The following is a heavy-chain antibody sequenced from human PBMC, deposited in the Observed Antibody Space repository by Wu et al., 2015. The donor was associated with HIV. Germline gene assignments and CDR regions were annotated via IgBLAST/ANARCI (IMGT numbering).Heavy chain of an antibody. D-gene: IGHD7-27*01. CDR2: IIPIFGTA. V-gene: IGHV1-69*13. CDR1: GGTFSSYA. CDR3: ASENLLTGETYYYYYGMDV. J-gene: IGHJ6*02. Sequence: QVQLVQSGAEVKKPGSSVKVSCKASGGTFSSYAISWVRQAPGQGLEWMGRIIPIFGTANYAQKFQGRVTITADESTSTAYMELSSLRSEDTAVYYCASENLLTGETYYYYYGMDVWGQGTTVTVSS.